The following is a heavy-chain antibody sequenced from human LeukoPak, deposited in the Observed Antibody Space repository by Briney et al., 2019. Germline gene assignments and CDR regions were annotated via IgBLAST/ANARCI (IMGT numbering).Heavy chain of an antibody. J-gene: IGHJ4*02. CDR2: IGSSGGGI. CDR1: GFTFSSYA. Sequence: GGSLRLSCAASGFTFSSYAMNWVRQAPGKRLEWVSIIGSSGGGIHYADSVKGRFTISRDNSKNALYLQMNSLRVEDTAVYYCAIDPNWGTHSWGQGVLVTVSS. V-gene: IGHV3-23*01. CDR3: AIDPNWGTHS. D-gene: IGHD7-27*01.